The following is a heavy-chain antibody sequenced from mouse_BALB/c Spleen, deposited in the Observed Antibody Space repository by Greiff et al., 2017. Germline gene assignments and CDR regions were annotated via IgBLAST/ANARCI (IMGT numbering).Heavy chain of an antibody. J-gene: IGHJ2*01. CDR1: SYTFTDYA. CDR3: TRHDSSGYPYYFDY. V-gene: IGHV1-67*01. CDR2: ISTYYGNT. Sequence: VKLQESGPELVRPGVSVKISCKGSSYTFTDYAMHWVKQSHAKSLEWIGVISTYYGNTNYNQKFKGKATLTADKSSSTAYMELRSLTSEDSAVYYCTRHDSSGYPYYFDYWGQGTTLTVSS. D-gene: IGHD3-2*01.